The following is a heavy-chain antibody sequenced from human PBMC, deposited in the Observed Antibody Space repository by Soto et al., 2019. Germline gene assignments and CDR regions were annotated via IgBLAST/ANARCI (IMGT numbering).Heavy chain of an antibody. CDR2: LNGDGSDT. D-gene: IGHD1-26*01. CDR3: ARSENGRFSY. V-gene: IGHV3-74*01. Sequence: PGGSLRLSCAASGFTFSDYYMHWVRQAPGKGLVWVSRLNGDGSDTRYADSVKGRFTISRDNAKNTLYLQMNSLRAEDTAVYYCARSENGRFSYWGQGSLVTVSS. J-gene: IGHJ4*02. CDR1: GFTFSDYY.